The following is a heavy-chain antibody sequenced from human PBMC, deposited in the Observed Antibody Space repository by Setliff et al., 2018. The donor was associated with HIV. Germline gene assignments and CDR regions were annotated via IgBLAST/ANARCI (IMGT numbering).Heavy chain of an antibody. CDR3: ARRGSYSSPETL. Sequence: SETLSLTCTVSGGSITNYYWSWIRQPPGKGLQWIGYIYTSGSTNYNPSLKSRVTISVDTSKNQFSLKVSSVTAADTAVYYCARRGSYSSPETLWGQGTLVT. V-gene: IGHV4-4*09. J-gene: IGHJ4*02. CDR1: GGSITNYY. CDR2: IYTSGST. D-gene: IGHD1-26*01.